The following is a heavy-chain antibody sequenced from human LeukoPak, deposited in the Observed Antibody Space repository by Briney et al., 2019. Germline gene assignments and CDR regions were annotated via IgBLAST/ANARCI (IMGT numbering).Heavy chain of an antibody. V-gene: IGHV4-34*01. J-gene: IGHJ4*02. CDR1: GGSFSGYY. CDR3: ARGEWLRSWFGY. CDR2: INHSGST. D-gene: IGHD5-12*01. Sequence: SETLSLTCAVYGGSFSGYYWSWIRQPPGKGLEWIGEINHSGSTNYNPSLKSRVTISVDTSKNPFSLKLSSVTAADTAVYYCARGEWLRSWFGYWGQGTLVTVPS.